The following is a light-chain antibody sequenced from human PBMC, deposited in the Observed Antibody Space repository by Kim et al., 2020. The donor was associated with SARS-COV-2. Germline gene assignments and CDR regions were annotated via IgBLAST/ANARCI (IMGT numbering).Light chain of an antibody. Sequence: AIQMTQSPSSLSASVGDRVTITCRASQGIRNDLGWYQQKPGKASKLLIYAASSLQSGVPSRFSGSGSGTDFTLTISSLQPEDFATYYCLQDYKYTLTFEGVTKVDIK. J-gene: IGKJ4*02. CDR1: QGIRND. CDR2: AAS. CDR3: LQDYKYTLT. V-gene: IGKV1-6*01.